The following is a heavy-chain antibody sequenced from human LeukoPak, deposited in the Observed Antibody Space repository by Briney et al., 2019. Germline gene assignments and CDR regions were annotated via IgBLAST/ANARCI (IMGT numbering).Heavy chain of an antibody. CDR2: INPNSGGT. CDR1: GYTFTGYY. J-gene: IGHJ4*02. D-gene: IGHD3-22*01. V-gene: IGHV1-2*02. Sequence: ASVKVSCKASGYTFTGYYMHWVRQAPGQGLEWMGWINPNSGGTNYAQKFQGRVTMTRDTSISAAYMELSRLRSDDTAVYYCARVQYYYDSSGPLSYWGQGTLVTVSS. CDR3: ARVQYYYDSSGPLSY.